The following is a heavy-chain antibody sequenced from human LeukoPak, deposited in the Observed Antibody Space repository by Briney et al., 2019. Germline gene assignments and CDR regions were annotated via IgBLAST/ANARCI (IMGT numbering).Heavy chain of an antibody. CDR2: IWYDGSNE. D-gene: IGHD3-10*01. J-gene: IGHJ6*02. CDR1: GFTFSSYG. V-gene: IGHV3-33*01. CDR3: ARFCPEYYYGSGSYCGGTYGMDV. Sequence: GGSLRLSCAASGFTFSSYGMHWVRQAPGKGLEWVAVIWYDGSNEYYADSVKGRFTISRDNSKNTLYLQMNSLRAEDTAVYYCARFCPEYYYGSGSYCGGTYGMDVWGQGTTVTVSS.